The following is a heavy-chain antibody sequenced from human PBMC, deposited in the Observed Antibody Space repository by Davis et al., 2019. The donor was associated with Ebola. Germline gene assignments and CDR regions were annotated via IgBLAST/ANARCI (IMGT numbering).Heavy chain of an antibody. V-gene: IGHV3-7*03. Sequence: GESLKISCAASGFTFSSYAMHWVRQAPGKGLEWVANIKQDGSEKYYVDSVKGRFTISRDNAKNSLYLQMNSLRAEDTAVYYCARDSYFDWLLGGYFDYWGQGTLVTVSS. CDR1: GFTFSSYA. CDR2: IKQDGSEK. CDR3: ARDSYFDWLLGGYFDY. J-gene: IGHJ4*02. D-gene: IGHD3-9*01.